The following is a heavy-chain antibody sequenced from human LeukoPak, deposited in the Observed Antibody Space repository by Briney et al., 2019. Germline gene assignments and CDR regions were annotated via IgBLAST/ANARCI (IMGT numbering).Heavy chain of an antibody. CDR3: AREVCSSTSCYNYYYYYGMDV. CDR1: GFTFSSYA. Sequence: PGRSLRLSCAASGFTFSSYAMHWVRQAPGKGLEWVAVISYDGSNKYYADSVKGRFTISRDNSKNTLYLQMNSLRAEDTAVYYCAREVCSSTSCYNYYYYYGMDVWGQGTTVTVSS. D-gene: IGHD2-2*02. CDR2: ISYDGSNK. J-gene: IGHJ6*02. V-gene: IGHV3-30-3*01.